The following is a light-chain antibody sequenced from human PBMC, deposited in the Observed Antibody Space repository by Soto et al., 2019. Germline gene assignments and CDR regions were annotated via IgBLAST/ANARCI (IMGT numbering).Light chain of an antibody. CDR1: SSNIGSNS. CDR3: AAWDDSLNGVV. Sequence: QSVLTPPPSAYGTPGQRVTISCSGSSSNIGSNSVNWYQQLPGTAPKLLMYSSNQRPSGVPDRFSGSKSGTSASLAISGLQSEDEADYYCAAWDDSLNGVVFCGGTKVTVL. J-gene: IGLJ2*01. CDR2: SSN. V-gene: IGLV1-44*01.